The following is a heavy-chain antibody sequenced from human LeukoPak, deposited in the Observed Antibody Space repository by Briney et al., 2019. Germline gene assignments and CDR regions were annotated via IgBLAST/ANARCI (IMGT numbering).Heavy chain of an antibody. V-gene: IGHV4-34*01. CDR3: ARDYYGSGGHPRYYYYYMDV. J-gene: IGHJ6*03. Sequence: SETLSLTCAVYGGSFSGYYWSWIRQPPGKGLEWTGEINHSGSTNYNPSLKSRVTISVDTSKNQFSLKLSSVTAADTAVYYCARDYYGSGGHPRYYYYYMDVWGKGTTVTVSS. D-gene: IGHD3-10*01. CDR1: GGSFSGYY. CDR2: INHSGST.